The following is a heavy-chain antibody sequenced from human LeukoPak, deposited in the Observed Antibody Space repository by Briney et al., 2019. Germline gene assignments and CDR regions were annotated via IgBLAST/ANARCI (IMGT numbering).Heavy chain of an antibody. CDR2: IIPIFGTA. CDR3: ARITYSGSYYFDY. J-gene: IGHJ4*02. Sequence: SVKLTCKSSGGTFSSYAISWVRQAPAQGLEWVGRIIPIFGTANYSDKFQGRVTIITDESTSTAYMELSSLRSEDTAVYYCARITYSGSYYFDYWGQGTLVTVSS. CDR1: GGTFSSYA. V-gene: IGHV1-69*05. D-gene: IGHD1-26*01.